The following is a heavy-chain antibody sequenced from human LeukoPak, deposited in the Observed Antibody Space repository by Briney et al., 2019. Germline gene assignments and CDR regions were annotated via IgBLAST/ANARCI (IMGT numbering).Heavy chain of an antibody. V-gene: IGHV1-2*02. CDR2: INPNSGGT. CDR3: AKGEVLVVVPATVIAGTNEDDFDI. J-gene: IGHJ3*02. CDR1: GYTFTGYY. D-gene: IGHD2-2*01. Sequence: ASVKVSCKAFGYTFTGYYMHWVRQAPGQGLEWMGWINPNSGGTNYAQKFQVRVTMTRDTSISTAYMELSRLRSDDTAVYYCAKGEVLVVVPATVIAGTNEDDFDIWGQGTMVTVSS.